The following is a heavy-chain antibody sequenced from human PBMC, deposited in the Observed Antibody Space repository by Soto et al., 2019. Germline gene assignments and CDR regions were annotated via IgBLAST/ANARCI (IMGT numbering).Heavy chain of an antibody. CDR1: GYTFASCA. CDR2: INAGNGNT. CDR3: ASESYGGEFDS. J-gene: IGHJ4*02. Sequence: ASVEVSCKASGYTFASCARQWVRQATGQRLEWMGWINAGNGNTKYSQKFQGRVTITRDTSASTAYMELSSLRSEDTAVYYCASESYGGEFDSWGQGTLVPVSS. V-gene: IGHV1-3*01. D-gene: IGHD4-17*01.